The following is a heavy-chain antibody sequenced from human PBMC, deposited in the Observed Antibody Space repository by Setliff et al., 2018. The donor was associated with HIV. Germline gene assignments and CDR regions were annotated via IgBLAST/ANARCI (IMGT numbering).Heavy chain of an antibody. CDR2: ISWNSGSI. CDR3: ARGHYSSSSG. Sequence: SLRLSCAASGFTLDDYAMHWVRQAPGKGLEWVSGISWNSGSIGYADSVKGRFTISRDNARNMLYLQMNSLRAEDTAVYYCARGHYSSSSGWGQGTLVTVSS. V-gene: IGHV3-9*01. CDR1: GFTLDDYA. J-gene: IGHJ4*02. D-gene: IGHD6-6*01.